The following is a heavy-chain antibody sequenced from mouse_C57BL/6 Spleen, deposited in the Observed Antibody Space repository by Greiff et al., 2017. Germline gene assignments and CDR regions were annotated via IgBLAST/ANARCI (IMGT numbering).Heavy chain of an antibody. D-gene: IGHD1-1*01. CDR1: GYAFSSSW. CDR2: IYPGDGDT. V-gene: IGHV1-80*01. CDR3: ARSMDCGSSYGY. Sequence: VQLQESGAELVKPGASVKISCKASGYAFSSSWMNWVKQRPGKGLEWIGQIYPGDGDTNYNGKFKGKATLTADKSSSTAYMQLSSLTSEDSAVYFCARSMDCGSSYGYWGQGTTLTVSS. J-gene: IGHJ2*01.